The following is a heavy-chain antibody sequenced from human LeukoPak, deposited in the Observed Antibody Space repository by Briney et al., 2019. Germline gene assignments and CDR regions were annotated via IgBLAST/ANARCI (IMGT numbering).Heavy chain of an antibody. CDR3: AKDYYVRTERPQIDS. D-gene: IGHD3-10*02. V-gene: IGHV3-30*18. CDR2: ISYDGSNK. Sequence: QSGGSLRLSCAASGFTFSSYGMHWVRQAPGKGLEWVAVISYDGSNKYYADSVKGRFTISRDNSKNTLYLQMNSLRAEDTAVYYCAKDYYVRTERPQIDSWGQGTLVTVSS. CDR1: GFTFSSYG. J-gene: IGHJ4*02.